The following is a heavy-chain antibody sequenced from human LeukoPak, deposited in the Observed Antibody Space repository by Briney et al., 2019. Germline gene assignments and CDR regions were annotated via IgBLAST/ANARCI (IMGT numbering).Heavy chain of an antibody. CDR1: GGSISSGSYY. D-gene: IGHD2-21*02. J-gene: IGHJ5*02. Sequence: SQTLSLTCTVSGGSISSGSYYWSWIRQPAGKGLEWIGRIYTNGSTNYNPSLKSRVTISADTPKNQFTLKLNSVTDADTAVYYCAREEHIVVVTVATYRWFDPWGQGTLITVSS. V-gene: IGHV4-61*02. CDR3: AREEHIVVVTVATYRWFDP. CDR2: IYTNGST.